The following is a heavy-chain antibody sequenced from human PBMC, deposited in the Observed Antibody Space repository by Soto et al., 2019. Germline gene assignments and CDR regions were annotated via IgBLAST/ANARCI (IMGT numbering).Heavy chain of an antibody. V-gene: IGHV3-23*01. CDR3: AKILLLYRYGGFDY. CDR1: GFPFSSYA. J-gene: IGHJ4*02. Sequence: PGGSLRLSCAASGFPFSSYAMSWVRQAPGRGLEWVSTVSESGGSTYYADSVKGRFIISRDSSKNTLNLQMNSLRAEDTAVYYCAKILLLYRYGGFDYWGQGTLVTVSS. CDR2: VSESGGST. D-gene: IGHD5-18*01.